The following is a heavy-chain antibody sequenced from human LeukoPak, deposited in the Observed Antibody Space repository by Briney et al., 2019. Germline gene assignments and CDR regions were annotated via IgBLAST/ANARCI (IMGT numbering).Heavy chain of an antibody. J-gene: IGHJ3*02. V-gene: IGHV3-23*01. CDR3: ACSGGSCPDAFDI. Sequence: GGSLRLSCAASGFTFSSYAMSWVRQAPGKGLEWVTAISGSGSSTYYADSVKGRFSISRDNSKNTLYLQMNGLRAEDTAVYYCACSGGSCPDAFDIWGQGTVDTVSS. CDR2: ISGSGSST. D-gene: IGHD2-15*01. CDR1: GFTFSSYA.